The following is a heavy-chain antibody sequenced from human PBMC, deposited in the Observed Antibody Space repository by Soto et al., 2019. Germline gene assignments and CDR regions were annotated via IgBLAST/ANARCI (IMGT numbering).Heavy chain of an antibody. CDR3: AKDGLASIAVAGRVYYYYYYGMDV. D-gene: IGHD6-19*01. CDR1: GFTFSSYG. J-gene: IGHJ6*02. CDR2: ISYDGSNK. Sequence: GGSLRLSCAASGFTFSSYGMHWVRQAPGKGLEWVAVISYDGSNKYYADSVKGRFTISRDNSKNTLYLQMNSLRAEDTAVYYCAKDGLASIAVAGRVYYYYYYGMDVWGQGTTVTVSS. V-gene: IGHV3-30*18.